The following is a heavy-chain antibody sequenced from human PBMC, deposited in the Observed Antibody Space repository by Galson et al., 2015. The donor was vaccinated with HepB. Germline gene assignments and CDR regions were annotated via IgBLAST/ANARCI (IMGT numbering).Heavy chain of an antibody. CDR2: TRDGSSII. CDR3: ARDHDWAIDI. D-gene: IGHD2-21*01. V-gene: IGHV3-48*02. Sequence: SLRISCAASGFTFSTYAINWVRHAPVKGQESISYTRDGSSIIPYADSVKGRFTISRDDARSSLYLEMNSLRDEDTAVYYCARDHDWAIDIWGQGTLVTVSP. J-gene: IGHJ3*02. CDR1: GFTFSTYA.